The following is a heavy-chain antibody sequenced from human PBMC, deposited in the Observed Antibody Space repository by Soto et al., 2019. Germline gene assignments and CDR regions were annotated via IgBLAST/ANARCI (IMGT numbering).Heavy chain of an antibody. CDR2: IKQGGSEK. D-gene: IGHD4-17*01. J-gene: IGHJ4*02. Sequence: QPGGSLRLSCAAPGFTFSSYWMSWVRQAPGKEPEWVANIKQGGSEKYYVDSVKGRFTISRDNAKNSLYLQMNSLRAEDTAVYYCARDLDYGDYGYWGQGTLVTVSS. V-gene: IGHV3-7*01. CDR3: ARDLDYGDYGY. CDR1: GFTFSSYW.